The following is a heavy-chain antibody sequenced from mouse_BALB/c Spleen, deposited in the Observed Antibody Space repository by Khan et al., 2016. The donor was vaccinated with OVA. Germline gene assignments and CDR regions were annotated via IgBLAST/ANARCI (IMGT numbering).Heavy chain of an antibody. V-gene: IGHV1-20*02. CDR3: TRIYRSDFDY. CDR1: GYSFTGYF. Sequence: VQLKQSGPELVRPGASVKISCKASGYSFTGYFMNWVMQSHGKSLEWIGRINPHIGETFYNQRFKDKATLNVDESSSTAHMELRSRASDDSAVYYCTRIYRSDFDYWGQGTTLTVSS. J-gene: IGHJ2*01. D-gene: IGHD1-1*01. CDR2: INPHIGET.